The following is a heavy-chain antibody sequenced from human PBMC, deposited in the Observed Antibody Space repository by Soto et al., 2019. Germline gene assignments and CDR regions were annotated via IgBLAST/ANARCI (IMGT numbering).Heavy chain of an antibody. Sequence: QMQLVQSGPEVKKPGTSVKVSCKASGFTFTSSAVQWVRQARGQRLEWIGWIVVGSGNTNYAQKFQERVTITRDMSTSTAYMELSSLRSEDTAVYYCAALPYYDFWSGYYSLDYWGQGTLVTVSS. V-gene: IGHV1-58*01. J-gene: IGHJ4*02. D-gene: IGHD3-3*01. CDR3: AALPYYDFWSGYYSLDY. CDR2: IVVGSGNT. CDR1: GFTFTSSA.